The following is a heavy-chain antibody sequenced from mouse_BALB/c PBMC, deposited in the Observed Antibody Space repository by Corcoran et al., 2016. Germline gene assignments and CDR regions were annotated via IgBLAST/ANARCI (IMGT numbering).Heavy chain of an antibody. CDR1: GYSITSGYY. J-gene: IGHJ2*01. V-gene: IGHV3-6*02. CDR3: ATLLRPFDY. D-gene: IGHD1-2*01. Sequence: DVQLQESGPGLVKPSQSLSLNCSVTGYSITSGYYWNWIRQFPGNKLEWMGYISYDGTNNYNPSLKNRISITRDTSKNQFFLKLNSVTTEDTATYYCATLLRPFDYWGQGTTLTVSS. CDR2: ISYDGTN.